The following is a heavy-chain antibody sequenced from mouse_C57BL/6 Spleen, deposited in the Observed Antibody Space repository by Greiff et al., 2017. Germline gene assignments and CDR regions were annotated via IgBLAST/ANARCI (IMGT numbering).Heavy chain of an antibody. Sequence: EVKLMESGEGLVKPGGSLKLSCAASGFTFSSYAMSWVRQTPETRLEWVAYISSGGDYIYYADTVKGRFTISRDNARNTLYLQMSSLKSEDTAIYYCTRDSYDYYAMDYWGQGTSVTVSS. V-gene: IGHV5-9-1*02. J-gene: IGHJ4*01. D-gene: IGHD1-1*01. CDR3: TRDSYDYYAMDY. CDR2: ISSGGDYI. CDR1: GFTFSSYA.